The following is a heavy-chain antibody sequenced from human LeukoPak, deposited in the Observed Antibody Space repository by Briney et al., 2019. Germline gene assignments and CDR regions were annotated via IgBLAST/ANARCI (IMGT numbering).Heavy chain of an antibody. CDR1: GGSISSYY. J-gene: IGHJ6*02. D-gene: IGHD1-14*01. CDR3: ATYHSRGRVV. CDR2: IYYSGST. V-gene: IGHV4-59*08. Sequence: PSETLSLTCTVSGGSISSYYWSWIRQPPGKGLEWIGYIYYSGSTNYNPSLKSGVTISVDTSKNQFSLKLSSVTAADTAVYYCATYHSRGRVVWGQGTTVTVSS.